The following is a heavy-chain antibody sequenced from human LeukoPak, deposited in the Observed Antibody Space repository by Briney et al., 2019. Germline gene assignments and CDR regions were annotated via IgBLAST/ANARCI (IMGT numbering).Heavy chain of an antibody. Sequence: TGGSLRLSCAASGFTFSTYAMHWVRQVPGKGLEWVSGISWDSGAIGYADSVKGRFAISRDNTKSSLYLQINSLRPEDTALYYCAKDWMGNHYFYYCGQGALVSVSS. D-gene: IGHD1-14*01. CDR3: AKDWMGNHYFYY. J-gene: IGHJ4*02. CDR2: ISWDSGAI. V-gene: IGHV3-9*01. CDR1: GFTFSTYA.